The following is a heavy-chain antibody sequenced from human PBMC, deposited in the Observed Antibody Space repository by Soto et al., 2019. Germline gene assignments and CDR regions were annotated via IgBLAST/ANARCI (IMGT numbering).Heavy chain of an antibody. CDR2: ISNSGSPL. J-gene: IGHJ5*02. Sequence: GGSLRLSCAASGFTFSDYYMSWIRQAPGKGLEWVSYISNSGSPLYYADSVQGRFTISRDNAKKSLYLQMNSLRAEDTAVYYCAKAQVEDSWYSSSSWFDPWGQGTLVTVSS. CDR1: GFTFSDYY. D-gene: IGHD6-13*01. V-gene: IGHV3-11*01. CDR3: AKAQVEDSWYSSSSWFDP.